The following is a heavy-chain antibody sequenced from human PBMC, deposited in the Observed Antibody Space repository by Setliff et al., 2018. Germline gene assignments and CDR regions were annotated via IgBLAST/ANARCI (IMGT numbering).Heavy chain of an antibody. D-gene: IGHD3-3*01. CDR1: GYTFTGYY. CDR2: INPNSGGT. J-gene: IGHJ6*03. V-gene: IGHV1-2*04. Sequence: ASVKVSCKASGYTFTGYYMHWVRQAPGQGLEWMGWINPNSGGTNYAQKFQGWVTMTRDTSISTAYMELSRLRSDDTAVYYCARGRDFWSGYFQTDYYYYMDVWGKGTTVTVSS. CDR3: ARGRDFWSGYFQTDYYYYMDV.